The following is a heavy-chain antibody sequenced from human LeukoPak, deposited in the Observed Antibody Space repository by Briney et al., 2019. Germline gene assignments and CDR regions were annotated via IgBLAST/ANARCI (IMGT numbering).Heavy chain of an antibody. V-gene: IGHV3-13*01. CDR1: GFTFSSYA. CDR3: ARGDCSGGSCYSAIHYYGMDV. D-gene: IGHD2-15*01. J-gene: IGHJ6*02. Sequence: GGCLRLSCAASGFTFSSYAMSWVRQAPGKGLEWVSAIGTAGDTYYPGSVKGRFTISRENAKNSLYLQMNSLRAGDTAVYYCARGDCSGGSCYSAIHYYGMDVWGQGTTVTVSS. CDR2: IGTAGDT.